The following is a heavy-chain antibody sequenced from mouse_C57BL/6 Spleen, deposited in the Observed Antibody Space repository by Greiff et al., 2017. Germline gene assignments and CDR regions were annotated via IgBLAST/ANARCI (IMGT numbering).Heavy chain of an antibody. CDR1: GFTFSDYY. V-gene: IGHV5-16*01. Sequence: EVMLVESEGGLVQPGSSMKLSCKASGFTFSDYYMAWVRQVPEKGLEWVANINYDGSSTYYLASLKSRFIISRDNAKNILYLQMSSLKSEDTATYYCARASVDYFDYWGQGTTLTVAS. CDR3: ARASVDYFDY. CDR2: INYDGSST. J-gene: IGHJ2*01.